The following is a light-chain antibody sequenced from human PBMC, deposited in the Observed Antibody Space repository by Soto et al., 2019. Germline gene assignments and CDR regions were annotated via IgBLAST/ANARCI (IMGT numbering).Light chain of an antibody. V-gene: IGKV1-12*01. CDR3: QQANSFPLT. J-gene: IGKJ4*01. CDR1: QGISSR. CDR2: AAS. Sequence: DIQMTQSPSSVSASVGDRVTITCRASQGISSRLAGYQQKPGKAPNLLIYAASNLQSGVPSRFSGSGSETDFTLTIGSLQPEDSATYYCQQANSFPLTFGGGTKFELQ.